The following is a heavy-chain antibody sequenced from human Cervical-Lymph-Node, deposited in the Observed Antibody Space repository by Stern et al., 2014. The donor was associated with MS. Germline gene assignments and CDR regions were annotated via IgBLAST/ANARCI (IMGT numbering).Heavy chain of an antibody. J-gene: IGHJ4*02. CDR2: INPSGGST. D-gene: IGHD6-6*01. V-gene: IGHV1-46*01. CDR1: GYTFTSYY. Sequence: QVQLVQSGAEVKKPGASVKVSCKAYGYTFTSYYMHWVRQAPGQGLEWMGIINPSGGSTSYAQKFQGRVTMTRDTSTSTVYMELSSLRSEDTAVYYCARDQRGYSSSLYFDYWGQGTLVTVSS. CDR3: ARDQRGYSSSLYFDY.